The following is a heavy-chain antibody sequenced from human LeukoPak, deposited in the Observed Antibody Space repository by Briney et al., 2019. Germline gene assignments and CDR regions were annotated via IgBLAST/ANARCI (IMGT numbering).Heavy chain of an antibody. CDR3: AKDATTSHYGSGSYGFDY. Sequence: GGSLRLSCAASEFTFSNYAMTWVRQAPGKGLEWVSAISGSGGSADYADSVKGRFTISRDNSKETLYLQMNSLRVEDTAVYYCAKDATTSHYGSGSYGFDYWGQGTLVTVSS. V-gene: IGHV3-23*01. CDR2: ISGSGGSA. CDR1: EFTFSNYA. J-gene: IGHJ4*02. D-gene: IGHD3-10*01.